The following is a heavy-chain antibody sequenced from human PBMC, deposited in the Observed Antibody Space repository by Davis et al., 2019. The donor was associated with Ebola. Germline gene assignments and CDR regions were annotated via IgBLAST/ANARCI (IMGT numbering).Heavy chain of an antibody. D-gene: IGHD1-26*01. CDR1: GFTFSSYA. J-gene: IGHJ4*02. CDR2: IGNKDNTHII. CDR3: ARDKIGSYSFDY. V-gene: IGHV3-72*01. Sequence: GESLKISCAASGFTFSSYAMHWVRQAPGKGLEWVSRIGNKDNTHIIEYAASVKGRFTISRDDSKNSLYLQMDSLKTEDTAVYYCARDKIGSYSFDYWGQGTPVTVSS.